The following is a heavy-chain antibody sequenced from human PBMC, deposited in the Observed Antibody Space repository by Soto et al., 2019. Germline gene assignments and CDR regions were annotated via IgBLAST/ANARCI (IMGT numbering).Heavy chain of an antibody. Sequence: GGSLRLSCAASGFTFAVHAMSWVRQAPGKGLEWVSSISCLGGTTHYADPVTGRFNISRHNSNSMMYLQVTRLRVEDTAIYYCVKERLARKWQLQFDXWGQGTPFTVSX. V-gene: IGHV3-23*01. CDR1: GFTFAVHA. J-gene: IGHJ4*02. CDR2: ISCLGGTT. CDR3: VKERLARKWQLQFDX. D-gene: IGHD5-12*01.